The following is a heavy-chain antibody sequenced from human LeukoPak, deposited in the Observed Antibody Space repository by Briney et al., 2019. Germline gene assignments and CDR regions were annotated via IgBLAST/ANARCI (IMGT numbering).Heavy chain of an antibody. V-gene: IGHV1-18*01. D-gene: IGHD5-12*01. Sequence: ASVKVSCKASGYMFNIYGISWVRQAPGQGLEWTGWISAFNGNTNYARNFQDRVTMTTDTSTSTAYMELTSLRSDDTAVYYCARSPPSTGYDRFDTWGQGTLVTVSS. CDR1: GYMFNIYG. J-gene: IGHJ5*02. CDR3: ARSPPSTGYDRFDT. CDR2: ISAFNGNT.